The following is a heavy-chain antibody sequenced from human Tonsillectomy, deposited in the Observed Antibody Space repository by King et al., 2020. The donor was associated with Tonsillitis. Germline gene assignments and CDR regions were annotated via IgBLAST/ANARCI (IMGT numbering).Heavy chain of an antibody. CDR3: AHRRGYSGWGTFEN. CDR2: IYWNHDL. CDR1: GFSLTASGVG. D-gene: IGHD5-12*01. Sequence: ITLQESGPTLVKPTQTLTLTCTFSGFSLTASGVGVGWIRQPPGKPLQWLAVIYWNHDLHSPSLRSRLSITKDTSKDQVVLTMTNMDPVDTATYYCAHRRGYSGWGTFENWGQGIMVTVSS. V-gene: IGHV2-5*01. J-gene: IGHJ3*02.